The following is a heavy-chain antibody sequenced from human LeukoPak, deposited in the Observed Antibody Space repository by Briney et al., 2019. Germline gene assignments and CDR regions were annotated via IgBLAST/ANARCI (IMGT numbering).Heavy chain of an antibody. CDR3: ARGGYYDILTGYPFDY. D-gene: IGHD3-9*01. V-gene: IGHV4-34*01. Sequence: SETLSLTCTVSGGSFSGYYWSWIRQPPGKGLEWIGEINHSGSTNYTPSLKSRVTISVDTSKNQFSLKLSSVTAADTAVYYCARGGYYDILTGYPFDYWGQGTLVTVSS. J-gene: IGHJ4*02. CDR1: GGSFSGYY. CDR2: INHSGST.